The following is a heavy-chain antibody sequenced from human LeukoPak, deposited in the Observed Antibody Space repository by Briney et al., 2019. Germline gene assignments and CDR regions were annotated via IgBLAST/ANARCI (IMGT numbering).Heavy chain of an antibody. CDR3: ARDLGYCSSTSCYTQGFDY. Sequence: SETLSLTCTVSGGSISSSSYYWGWIRQPPGKGLEWIGSIYYSGSTYYNPSLKSRVTISVDTSKNQFSLRLSSVTAADTAVYYCARDLGYCSSTSCYTQGFDYWGQGTLVTVSS. D-gene: IGHD2-2*02. V-gene: IGHV4-39*07. CDR2: IYYSGST. J-gene: IGHJ4*02. CDR1: GGSISSSSYY.